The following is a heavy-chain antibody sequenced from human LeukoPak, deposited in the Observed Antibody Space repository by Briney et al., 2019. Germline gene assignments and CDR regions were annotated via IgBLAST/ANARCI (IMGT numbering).Heavy chain of an antibody. J-gene: IGHJ4*02. D-gene: IGHD5-12*01. CDR1: GLSLSGGNF. CDR3: AKGGGEGYVLDS. Sequence: PSETLSLTCTVSGLSLSGGNFWGWIRQPPGKGLEWIGTISHSGTTHYNPSLKSRVTMSVDTSKNQFSLKLSSVSAADTAIYYCAKGGGEGYVLDSWGQGILVTVSS. CDR2: ISHSGTT. V-gene: IGHV4-38-2*02.